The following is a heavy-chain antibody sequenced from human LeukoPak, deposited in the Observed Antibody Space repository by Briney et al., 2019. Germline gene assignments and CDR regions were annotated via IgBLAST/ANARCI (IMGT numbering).Heavy chain of an antibody. CDR3: ARPASDFWSGYPNWYFDL. Sequence: SETLSLTCTVSGGSISSYYWSWIRQPPGKGLEWIGYIYYSGSTNYNPSLKSRVTISVDTSKNQFSLKLSSVTAADTAVYYCARPASDFWSGYPNWYFDLWGRGTLVTVSS. J-gene: IGHJ2*01. D-gene: IGHD3-3*01. CDR2: IYYSGST. V-gene: IGHV4-59*01. CDR1: GGSISSYY.